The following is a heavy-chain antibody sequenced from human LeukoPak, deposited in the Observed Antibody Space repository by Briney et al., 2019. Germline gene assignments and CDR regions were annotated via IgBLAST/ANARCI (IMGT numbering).Heavy chain of an antibody. J-gene: IGHJ3*02. CDR3: ARAMITVYGDDAFDI. V-gene: IGHV4-34*01. Sequence: SETLSLTCAVYGGSFSGYYWSWLRQLPGKGLEWIGEINHSGSTNYNPSLKSRVTISVDTSKNQFSLKLSSVTAADTAVYYCARAMITVYGDDAFDIWGQGTMVTVSS. CDR1: GGSFSGYY. CDR2: INHSGST. D-gene: IGHD4-17*01.